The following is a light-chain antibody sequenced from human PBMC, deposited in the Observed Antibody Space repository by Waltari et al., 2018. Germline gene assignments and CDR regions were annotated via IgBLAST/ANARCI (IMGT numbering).Light chain of an antibody. CDR3: SSYAGIYTYV. Sequence: QSALTQPRSVSGSPGQSVTISCTGASSDVGGYNYVSWYQQHPGKAPKLIIYEVSKRPSGVPDRFSGSKSGNTASLTISGLQTEDEADYYCSSYAGIYTYVFGTGTKVTVL. J-gene: IGLJ1*01. V-gene: IGLV2-11*01. CDR2: EVS. CDR1: SSDVGGYNY.